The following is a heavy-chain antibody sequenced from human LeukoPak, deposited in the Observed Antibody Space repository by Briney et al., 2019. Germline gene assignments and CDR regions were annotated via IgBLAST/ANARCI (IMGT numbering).Heavy chain of an antibody. V-gene: IGHV3-23*01. Sequence: GGCLRLSCAVSGITLCNHGIGSGRQAPGRVLGWVAGYSEYGGSTTYAPSVRGGFTVSRDNPKSTLYMKMNNLRAEDTAVHFCAKRGVVTRVILVGFHKEAYYFDSWGQGALVTVST. CDR1: GITLCNHG. CDR2: YSEYGGST. J-gene: IGHJ4*02. CDR3: AKRGVVTRVILVGFHKEAYYFDS. D-gene: IGHD3-22*01.